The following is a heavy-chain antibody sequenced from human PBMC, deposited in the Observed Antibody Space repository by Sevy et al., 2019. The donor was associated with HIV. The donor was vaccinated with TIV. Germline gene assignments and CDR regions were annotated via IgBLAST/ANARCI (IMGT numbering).Heavy chain of an antibody. CDR3: ARGVREEYYYDSSGYYPYRPFDY. Sequence: SETLSLTCTVSGGSISSSSYYWGWIRQPPGKGLEWIGSIYYSGSTYYNPSLKSRVTISVDTSKNHFSLKLGSVTAADTAVYYCARGVREEYYYDSSGYYPYRPFDYWGQGTLVTVSS. CDR2: IYYSGST. J-gene: IGHJ4*02. D-gene: IGHD3-22*01. V-gene: IGHV4-39*02. CDR1: GGSISSSSYY.